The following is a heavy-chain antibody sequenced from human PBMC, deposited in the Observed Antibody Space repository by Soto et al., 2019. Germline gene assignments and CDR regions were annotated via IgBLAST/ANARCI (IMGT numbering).Heavy chain of an antibody. V-gene: IGHV4-34*01. Sequence: PSETLSLTCAVYGGYFSGYYWSWIRQPPGKGLEWIGEINHSGSTNYNPSLKSRVTISVDTSKNQFSLKPSSVTAADTAVYYCARGTSITMVRGVTYGMAFWGQGTTVTVS. J-gene: IGHJ6*02. CDR3: ARGTSITMVRGVTYGMAF. CDR2: INHSGST. CDR1: GGYFSGYY. D-gene: IGHD3-10*01.